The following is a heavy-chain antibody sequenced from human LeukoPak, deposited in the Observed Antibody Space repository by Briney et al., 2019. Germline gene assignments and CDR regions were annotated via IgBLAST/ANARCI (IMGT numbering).Heavy chain of an antibody. CDR3: ARPGDSSPWLDP. Sequence: GGSLRLSCAASGFSFSSYWMHWVRQAPGKGLVWVSRINSDGSSTSYADSVKGRFTISRDNAKNTLYLQMNSPRAEDTAVYYCARPGDSSPWLDPWGQGTLGTGSS. CDR2: INSDGSST. J-gene: IGHJ5*01. V-gene: IGHV3-74*01. D-gene: IGHD6-13*01. CDR1: GFSFSSYW.